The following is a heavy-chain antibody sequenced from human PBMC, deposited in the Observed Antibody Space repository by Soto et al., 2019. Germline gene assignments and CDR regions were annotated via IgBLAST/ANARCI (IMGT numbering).Heavy chain of an antibody. J-gene: IGHJ6*02. V-gene: IGHV4-4*02. Sequence: PSETLSLTCAVSGGSISTINWWTWVRQPPGKGLDWIGEIYQTGSTSYNPSLESRVTISIDKSKNQFSLKLRSVTAADTAVYYCARVSSSSAFGMDVWGQGITVTVSS. D-gene: IGHD6-6*01. CDR1: GGSISTINW. CDR3: ARVSSSSAFGMDV. CDR2: IYQTGST.